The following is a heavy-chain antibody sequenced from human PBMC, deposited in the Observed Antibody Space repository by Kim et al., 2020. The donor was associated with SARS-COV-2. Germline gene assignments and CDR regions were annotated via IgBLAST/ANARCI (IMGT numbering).Heavy chain of an antibody. Sequence: GGSLRLSCEASGFTFSNYWMHWVRQAPGKGLVWVSRIDSQGSVTKYADSVKGRFTISRDNAKNTLYVQMNSLRAEDTAVYYCVSAENRFGEFEYEYWGQGTSVTVSS. CDR2: IDSQGSVT. CDR3: VSAENRFGEFEYEY. J-gene: IGHJ4*02. V-gene: IGHV3-74*01. CDR1: GFTFSNYW. D-gene: IGHD3-10*01.